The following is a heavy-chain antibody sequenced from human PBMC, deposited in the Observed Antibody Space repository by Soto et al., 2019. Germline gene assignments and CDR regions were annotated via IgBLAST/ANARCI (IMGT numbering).Heavy chain of an antibody. CDR2: ISGSGGSI. CDR3: AKDLPPLPVPGNWFDP. Sequence: GGSLRLSCAASGFTFSSYAMSWVRQAPGKGLEWVSAISGSGGSIYYADSVKGRFTISRDNAKNSLYLQMNSLRAEDTALYYCAKDLPPLPVPGNWFDPWGQGTLVTVSS. V-gene: IGHV3-23*01. D-gene: IGHD2-2*01. J-gene: IGHJ5*02. CDR1: GFTFSSYA.